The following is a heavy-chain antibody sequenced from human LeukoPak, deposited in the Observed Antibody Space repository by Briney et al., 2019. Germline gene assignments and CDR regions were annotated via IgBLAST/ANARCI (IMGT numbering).Heavy chain of an antibody. CDR1: GGSFSGYY. CDR3: ARVTRTSCYRGNSDCDAFDI. CDR2: INNSGST. Sequence: SETLSLTCAVSGGSFSGYYWSWIRQPPGKGLEWIGEINNSGSTNYNPSLKSRVTISVDTSKNQFSLKLSSVTAADTAVYYCARVTRTSCYRGNSDCDAFDIWGQGTMVTVSS. J-gene: IGHJ3*02. V-gene: IGHV4-34*01. D-gene: IGHD2-2*01.